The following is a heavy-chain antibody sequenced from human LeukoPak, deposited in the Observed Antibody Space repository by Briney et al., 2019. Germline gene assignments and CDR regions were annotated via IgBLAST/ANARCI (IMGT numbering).Heavy chain of an antibody. Sequence: GASVKVSCKASGYTFTNFPIGWVRQAPGQGLEWMGWISAYNGYTKYAPSLQGRVTMTTDTSTSTAYMQLRSLRSDDTAMYYCARVGRHYEGLIDYWGQGTLVTVSS. CDR2: ISAYNGYT. CDR1: GYTFTNFP. J-gene: IGHJ4*02. V-gene: IGHV1-18*01. D-gene: IGHD4-17*01. CDR3: ARVGRHYEGLIDY.